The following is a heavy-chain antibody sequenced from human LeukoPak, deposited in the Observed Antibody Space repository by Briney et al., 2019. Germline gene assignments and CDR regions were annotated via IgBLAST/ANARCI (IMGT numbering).Heavy chain of an antibody. J-gene: IGHJ3*02. CDR3: ARVVGRWLQLLAFDI. Sequence: ASVKVSCKASGYTFTSYDINWVRQAPGQGLEWMGWMNPNSGNAGYAQKFQGRVTMTRNTSISTAYMELSSLRSEDTAVYYCARVVGRWLQLLAFDIWGQGTMVTVSS. CDR1: GYTFTSYD. D-gene: IGHD5-24*01. V-gene: IGHV1-8*01. CDR2: MNPNSGNA.